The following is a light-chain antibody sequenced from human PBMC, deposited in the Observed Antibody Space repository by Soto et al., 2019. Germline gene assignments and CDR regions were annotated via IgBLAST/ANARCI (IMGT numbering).Light chain of an antibody. CDR3: QVWDSSSDNVV. CDR1: NIGRKT. V-gene: IGLV3-21*02. CDR2: DDS. J-gene: IGLJ2*01. Sequence: SYELTQPPSVSAAPGQTASISCGGDNIGRKTVHWYQHKPGQAPVLVVYDDSDRPSGIPERFSGSNSGNTATLAISRVEAGDEADYYCQVWDSSSDNVVFGGGTKVTVL.